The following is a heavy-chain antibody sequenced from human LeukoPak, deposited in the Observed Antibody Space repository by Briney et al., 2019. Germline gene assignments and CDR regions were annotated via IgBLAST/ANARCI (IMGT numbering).Heavy chain of an antibody. D-gene: IGHD5/OR15-5a*01. V-gene: IGHV4-59*02. Sequence: SETLSLTCTVSGGSVSGYYWSWIRQPPGKGLEWIGYIFYSGDTNYNPYLKTRVTISLDTSKNQFSLNLSSVTAADTAVYYCARGPTSTIWYYYYMDVWGKGTTVTVSS. CDR3: ARGPTSTIWYYYYMDV. CDR2: IFYSGDT. J-gene: IGHJ6*03. CDR1: GGSVSGYY.